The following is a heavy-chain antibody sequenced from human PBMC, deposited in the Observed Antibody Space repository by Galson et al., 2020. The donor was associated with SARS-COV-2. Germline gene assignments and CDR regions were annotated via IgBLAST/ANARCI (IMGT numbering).Heavy chain of an antibody. CDR2: IGPDGSAM. J-gene: IGHJ5*02. CDR3: ATRTPRYGGYGHWFDP. Sequence: GGSLRLSCAASGLSFSGAWVSWVRQAPGEGLACVASIGPDGSAMYYVDSVRGRFTITRDNAKNLVFLQMNSLRGEDTALYYCATRTPRYGGYGHWFDPWGQGTLVTVSS. V-gene: IGHV3-7*03. CDR1: GLSFSGAW. D-gene: IGHD4-17*01.